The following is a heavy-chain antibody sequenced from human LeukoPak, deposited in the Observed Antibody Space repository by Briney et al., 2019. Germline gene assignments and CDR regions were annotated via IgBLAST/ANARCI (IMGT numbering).Heavy chain of an antibody. V-gene: IGHV1-18*01. D-gene: IGHD5-24*01. CDR2: ISAYNGNT. J-gene: IGHJ6*02. CDR3: ARQRDSPNYGMDV. Sequence: ASVKVSCKTSGGTLRTHIFSWVRQAPGQGLEWMGWISAYNGNTNYAQKLQGRVTMTTDTSTSTAYMELRSLRSDDTAVYYCARQRDSPNYGMDVWGQGTTVTVSS. CDR1: GGTLRTHI.